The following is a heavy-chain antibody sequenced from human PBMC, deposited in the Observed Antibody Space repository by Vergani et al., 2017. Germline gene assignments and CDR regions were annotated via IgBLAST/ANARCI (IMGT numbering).Heavy chain of an antibody. J-gene: IGHJ5*02. CDR1: GYTFTGYY. Sequence: VQLVQSGAEVKKPGATVKISCKASGYTFTGYYMHWVRQAPGQGLEWMGWINPNSGGTNYAQKFQGRVTMTRDTSISTAYMELSRLRSDDTAVYYCARARKIIAVAGSGGWFDPWGQGTLVTVSS. V-gene: IGHV1-2*02. CDR3: ARARKIIAVAGSGGWFDP. CDR2: INPNSGGT. D-gene: IGHD6-19*01.